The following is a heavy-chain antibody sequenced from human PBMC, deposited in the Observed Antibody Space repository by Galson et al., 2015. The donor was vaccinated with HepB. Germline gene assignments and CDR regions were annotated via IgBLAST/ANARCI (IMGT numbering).Heavy chain of an antibody. V-gene: IGHV3-30*03. CDR1: GFTFSSYS. D-gene: IGHD3-10*01. CDR3: ARGVQAFREEYYGMDV. J-gene: IGHJ6*02. Sequence: SLRLSCAASGFTFSSYSMNWVRQAPGKGLEWVAVISYDGSNKYYADSVKGRFTVSRDNSKNTLYLQMNSLRAEDTAVYYCARGVQAFREEYYGMDVWGQGTTVTVSS. CDR2: ISYDGSNK.